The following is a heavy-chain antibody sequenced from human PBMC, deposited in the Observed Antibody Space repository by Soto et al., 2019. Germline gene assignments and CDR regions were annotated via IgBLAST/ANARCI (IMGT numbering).Heavy chain of an antibody. CDR3: WLIPRNYYYYYGMDV. CDR1: GGSISSSSYY. CDR2: IYYSGST. Sequence: SETLSLTCTVSGGSISSSSYYWGWIRQPPGKGLEWIGSIYYSGSTYYNPSLKSRVTISVDTSKNQFSLKLSSVTAADTAVYYCWLIPRNYYYYYGMDVWGQGTTVTVSS. J-gene: IGHJ6*02. V-gene: IGHV4-39*01. D-gene: IGHD3-16*01.